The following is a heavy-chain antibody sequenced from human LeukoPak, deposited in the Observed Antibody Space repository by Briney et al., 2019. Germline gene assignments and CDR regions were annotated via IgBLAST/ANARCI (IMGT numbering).Heavy chain of an antibody. CDR2: IKSKTDGGTT. Sequence: GGSLRLSCAASGITVSRNYMSWVRQAPGKGLEWVGRIKSKTDGGTTDYAAPVKGRFTISRDDSKNTLYLQMNSLRTEDTAVYYCTTRTTVTTRWGQGTLVTVSS. J-gene: IGHJ4*02. CDR1: GITVSRNY. V-gene: IGHV3-15*01. CDR3: TTRTTVTTR. D-gene: IGHD4-17*01.